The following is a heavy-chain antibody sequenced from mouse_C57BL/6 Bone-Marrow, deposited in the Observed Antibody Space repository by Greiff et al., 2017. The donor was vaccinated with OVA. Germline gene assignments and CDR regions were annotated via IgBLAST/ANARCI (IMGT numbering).Heavy chain of an antibody. V-gene: IGHV5-6*01. CDR1: GFTFSSYG. J-gene: IGHJ4*01. CDR3: ARRDSDGYAMDY. D-gene: IGHD1-1*01. CDR2: ISSGGSYT. Sequence: EVQGVESGGDLVKPGGSLKLSCAASGFTFSSYGMSWVRQTPDKRLEWVATISSGGSYTYYPDSVKGRFTISRDNAKNTLYLQMSSLKSEDTAMYYCARRDSDGYAMDYWGQGTSVTVSS.